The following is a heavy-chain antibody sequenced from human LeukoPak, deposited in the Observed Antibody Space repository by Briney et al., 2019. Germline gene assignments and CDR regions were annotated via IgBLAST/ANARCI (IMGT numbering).Heavy chain of an antibody. CDR3: ARDKHLGSGWPKLPFGY. Sequence: PSETLSLTCAVYGGSFSGYYWSWIRQPPGKGLEWIGEISHSGSTNYNPSLKSRVTISVDTSKNQFSLKLSSVTAEDTAVYHCARDKHLGSGWPKLPFGYWGQGTLVTVSS. V-gene: IGHV4-34*01. J-gene: IGHJ4*02. CDR1: GGSFSGYY. D-gene: IGHD6-19*01. CDR2: ISHSGST.